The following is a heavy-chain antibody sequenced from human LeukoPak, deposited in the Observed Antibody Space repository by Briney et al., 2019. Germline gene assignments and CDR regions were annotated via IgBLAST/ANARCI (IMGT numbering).Heavy chain of an antibody. CDR1: GGSFSGHY. Sequence: SETLSLTCAVYGGSFSGHYWSWIRQPPGKGLEWIGEINHSGSTNYNPSLKSRVTISVDTSKNQFSLKLSSVTAADTAVYYCARARNLYSYREFDYWGQGTLVTVSS. D-gene: IGHD6-13*01. CDR2: INHSGST. V-gene: IGHV4-34*01. J-gene: IGHJ4*02. CDR3: ARARNLYSYREFDY.